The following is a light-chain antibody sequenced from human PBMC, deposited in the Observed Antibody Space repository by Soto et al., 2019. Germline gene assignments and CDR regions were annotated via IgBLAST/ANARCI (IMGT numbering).Light chain of an antibody. V-gene: IGLV1-44*01. Sequence: QSVLTQPPSVSGTPGQRVTISCSGSSSNIGSNTVNWYQQLPGSAPRLLIYSNDQRPSGVPDRFSDSKSGTSASLVITGLQSEDEADYYCAVWDDSLNGPVFGGGTQLTVL. J-gene: IGLJ3*02. CDR2: SND. CDR3: AVWDDSLNGPV. CDR1: SSNIGSNT.